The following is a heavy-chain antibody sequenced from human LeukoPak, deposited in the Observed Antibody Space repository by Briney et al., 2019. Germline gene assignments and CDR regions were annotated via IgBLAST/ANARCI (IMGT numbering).Heavy chain of an antibody. CDR1: GFTFSSYA. Sequence: QAGGSLRLSCAASGFTFSSYAMHWVRQAPGKGLECVSAISSNGGSTYYANSVKGRFTISRDNSKNTLYLQMNSLRAEDTAVYYCARVPEDLTIFGVVFISGGQGILVTVSS. CDR2: ISSNGGST. J-gene: IGHJ4*02. D-gene: IGHD3-3*02. CDR3: ARVPEDLTIFGVVFIS. V-gene: IGHV3-64*01.